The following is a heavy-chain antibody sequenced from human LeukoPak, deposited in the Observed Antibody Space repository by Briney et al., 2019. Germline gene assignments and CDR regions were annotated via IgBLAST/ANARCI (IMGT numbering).Heavy chain of an antibody. CDR2: IYTSGST. CDR1: GGSISSYY. D-gene: IGHD6-13*01. V-gene: IGHV4-4*09. Sequence: KPSETLSLTCAVSGGSISSYYWSWIRQPSGKGLEWIGCIYTSGSTNYNPSLKSRVTISLDTSKNQFSLKLSSVTAADTAVYYCASSAAGTLYFQHWGQGTLVTVSS. CDR3: ASSAAGTLYFQH. J-gene: IGHJ1*01.